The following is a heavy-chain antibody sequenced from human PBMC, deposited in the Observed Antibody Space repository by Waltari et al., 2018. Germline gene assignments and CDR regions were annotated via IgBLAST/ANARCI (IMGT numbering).Heavy chain of an antibody. CDR2: VSNDGSNR. J-gene: IGHJ4*02. D-gene: IGHD3-22*01. CDR3: ASGGDSSGYYPPPH. V-gene: IGHV3-30-3*01. Sequence: QVQLVESGGGVVQPGGSLRLPCAASGFPFSSYTIHWSRQAPGKGLEWVALVSNDGSNRYYADSVKGRFTISRDNSKNTLYLQMSSLGAEDTAVYYCASGGDSSGYYPPPHWGQGTLVTVSS. CDR1: GFPFSSYT.